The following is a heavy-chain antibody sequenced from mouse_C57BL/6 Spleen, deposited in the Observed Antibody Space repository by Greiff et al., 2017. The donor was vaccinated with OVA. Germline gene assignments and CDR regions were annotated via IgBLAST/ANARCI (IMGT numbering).Heavy chain of an antibody. D-gene: IGHD1-1*01. CDR1: GYTFTGYW. CDR3: ASYYYGSSYAMDY. V-gene: IGHV1-9*01. CDR2: ILPGSGST. J-gene: IGHJ4*01. Sequence: QVQLQQSGAELMKPGASVKLSCKATGYTFTGYWIEWVKQRPGHGLEWIGEILPGSGSTNYNAKFKGKATFTADTSSNTAYMQLSSLTTDDSSIYYCASYYYGSSYAMDYWGQGTSVTVSS.